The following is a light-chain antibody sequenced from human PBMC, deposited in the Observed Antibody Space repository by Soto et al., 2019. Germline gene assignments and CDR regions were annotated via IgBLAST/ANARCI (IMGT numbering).Light chain of an antibody. CDR3: CSYTSSSTPWV. V-gene: IGLV2-14*03. J-gene: IGLJ1*01. CDR1: SSDVGGYNY. CDR2: DVS. Sequence: QSVLTQPASVSGAAGESITISCTGTSSDVGGYNYVSWYQQHPGKAPKLMIYDVSDRPSGVSNRFSASKSGNTASLTISGLQAEDGADYYCCSYTSSSTPWVFGTGTKVTVL.